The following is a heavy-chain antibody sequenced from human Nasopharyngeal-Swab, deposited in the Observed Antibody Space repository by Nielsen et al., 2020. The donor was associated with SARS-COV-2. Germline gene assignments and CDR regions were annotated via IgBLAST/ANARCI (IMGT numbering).Heavy chain of an antibody. J-gene: IGHJ6*02. CDR3: ARGTVFGVPNGMDV. CDR1: GFTFRDYS. V-gene: IGHV3-21*01. CDR2: IGRYGTDI. D-gene: IGHD3-3*01. Sequence: GGSLRLSCAASGFTFRDYSMTWVRQAPGKGLGWVSSIGRYGTDIFHADSVKGRFTVFRDTANKSIYLQMRSLRAEDTAVYYCARGTVFGVPNGMDVWGQGTTVTVSS.